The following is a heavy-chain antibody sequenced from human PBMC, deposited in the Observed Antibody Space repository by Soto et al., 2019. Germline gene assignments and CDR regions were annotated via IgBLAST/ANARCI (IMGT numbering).Heavy chain of an antibody. V-gene: IGHV3-64*01. CDR1: GFTFSSYA. J-gene: IGHJ5*02. CDR3: ARGQYDFWSGYYPPNWFDP. D-gene: IGHD3-3*01. Sequence: PGGSLRLSCAASGFTFSSYAMHWFRQAPGKGLDYVSAISSNGGSTYYANSVKGRFTISRDNSKNTLYLQMGSLRAEDMAVYYCARGQYDFWSGYYPPNWFDPWGQGTLVTVSS. CDR2: ISSNGGST.